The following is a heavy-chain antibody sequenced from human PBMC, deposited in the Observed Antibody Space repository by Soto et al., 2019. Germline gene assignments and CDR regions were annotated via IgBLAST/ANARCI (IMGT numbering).Heavy chain of an antibody. CDR3: ARASYYYGSGSYLAY. D-gene: IGHD3-10*01. Sequence: QVQLVQSGAEVKKPGSSVKVSCKASGGTFSSYTISWVRQAPGQGLEWMGRIIPILGIANYAQKFQGRVTITADKSTSTAYMELSSLRSEDTAVYYCARASYYYGSGSYLAYWGQGTLVTVSS. V-gene: IGHV1-69*02. CDR1: GGTFSSYT. CDR2: IIPILGIA. J-gene: IGHJ4*02.